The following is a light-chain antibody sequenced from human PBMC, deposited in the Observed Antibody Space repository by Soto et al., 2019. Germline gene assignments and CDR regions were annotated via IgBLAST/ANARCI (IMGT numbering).Light chain of an antibody. CDR1: QSVSSY. CDR2: GAS. CDR3: QQYDSSPRT. V-gene: IGKV3-20*01. J-gene: IGKJ1*01. Sequence: TVSLSPGESSTLSCRASQSVSSYLAWYQQKPGQAPRLLIYGASTRATGIPDRFSGSGSGTDFTLTISRLEPEDFAVYYCQQYDSSPRTFGQGTKVDI.